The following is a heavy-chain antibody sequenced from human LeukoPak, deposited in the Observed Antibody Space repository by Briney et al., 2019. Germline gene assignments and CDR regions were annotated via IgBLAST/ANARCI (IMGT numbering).Heavy chain of an antibody. CDR1: GGSISSYY. V-gene: IGHV4-59*01. CDR2: IHYRGST. J-gene: IGHJ4*02. D-gene: IGHD5-18*01. Sequence: SETLSLTCTVSGGSISSYYWSWIRQSPGEGLEWIGYIHYRGSTNYNPSLKSRVTISVDTSKNQFSLKLSSVTAADTAVYYCARTVLGYSYGLHIDYWGQGTLVTVSS. CDR3: ARTVLGYSYGLHIDY.